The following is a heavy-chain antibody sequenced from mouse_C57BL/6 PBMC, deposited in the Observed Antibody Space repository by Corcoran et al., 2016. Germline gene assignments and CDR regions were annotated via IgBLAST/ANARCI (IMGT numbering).Heavy chain of an antibody. J-gene: IGHJ4*01. CDR1: GYTFTGYW. CDR3: ARRKGYFYYAMDY. V-gene: IGHV1-9*01. CDR2: ILPGNGST. Sequence: QVQLQQSGAELMKPGASVKLSCKATGYTFTGYWTEWVKQRPGHGLEWIGEILPGNGSTNYNEKFKGKATFTADTSSNTAYMQLSSLTTEDSAIYNCARRKGYFYYAMDYWGQGTAVTVSS. D-gene: IGHD2-3*01.